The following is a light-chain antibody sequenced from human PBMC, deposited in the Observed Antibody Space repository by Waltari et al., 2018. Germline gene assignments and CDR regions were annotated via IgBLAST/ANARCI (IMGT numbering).Light chain of an antibody. CDR1: SLRTSY. CDR3: SSRNGRANQVV. CDR2: GKD. J-gene: IGLJ3*02. V-gene: IGLV3-19*01. Sequence: SSELTQDPAVSGALGQTVRLTRQGDSLRTSYASWYQLKPGQAPVLVIYGKDKRPSGIPDRISGYSSGTTSSLTITGAQAEDEADYYCSSRNGRANQVVFAGGTKVTVL.